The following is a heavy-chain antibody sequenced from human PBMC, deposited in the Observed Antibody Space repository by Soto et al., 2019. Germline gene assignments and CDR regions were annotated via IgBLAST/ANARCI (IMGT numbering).Heavy chain of an antibody. CDR2: ISSSDLSI. V-gene: IGHV3-11*01. Sequence: QVRLVESGGGLVTPGGALRVSCAASGFTFGNYYMSWIRQAPGRGLEWISSISSSDLSIYYADSVKGRFTISRDNARNSLFLHMGSLCVADTDVYYFARVSVTGWHGNGRDDFDHWGQGTLVTVSS. CDR1: GFTFGNYY. D-gene: IGHD6-19*01. CDR3: ARVSVTGWHGNGRDDFDH. J-gene: IGHJ4*02.